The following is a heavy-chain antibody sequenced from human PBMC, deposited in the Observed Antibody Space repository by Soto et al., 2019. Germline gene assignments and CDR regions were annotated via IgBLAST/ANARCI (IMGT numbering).Heavy chain of an antibody. CDR2: INAYNGHT. D-gene: IGHD1-26*01. CDR3: AKGGGSYLSDY. V-gene: IGHV1-18*01. J-gene: IGHJ4*02. Sequence: ASVKVSCKASGYTFTSYGISWVRQAPGQGLEWMGWINAYNGHTKYSQKLQGRVTMTTDTSTSTAYMELSSLRSEDTAVYYCAKGGGSYLSDYWGQGTQVTVSS. CDR1: GYTFTSYG.